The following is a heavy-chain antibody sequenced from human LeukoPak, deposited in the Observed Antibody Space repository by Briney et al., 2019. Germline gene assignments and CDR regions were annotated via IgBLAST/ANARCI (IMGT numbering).Heavy chain of an antibody. J-gene: IGHJ4*02. CDR1: GFTFRSYG. CDR2: IRYDGNNK. CDR3: ARDSTYYFDY. V-gene: IGHV3-30*02. D-gene: IGHD2-2*01. Sequence: GGSLRLSCAASGFTFRSYGMHWVRQAPGKGLEWVAFIRYDGNNKYYADSVKGRFTISRDNAKNSLYLQMNSLRAEDTAVYYCARDSTYYFDYWGQGTLVTVSS.